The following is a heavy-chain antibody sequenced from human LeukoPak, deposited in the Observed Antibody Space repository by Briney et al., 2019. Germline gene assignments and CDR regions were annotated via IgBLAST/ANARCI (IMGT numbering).Heavy chain of an antibody. Sequence: SETLSLTCTVSGGSISSSSYYWGWIRQPPGKGLEWIGSIYYSGSTYYNPSLKSRVTISVDTSKNQFSLKLSSVTAAGTAVYYCARERGDYGDYGDNWFDPWGQGTLVTVSS. CDR2: IYYSGST. CDR1: GGSISSSSYY. V-gene: IGHV4-39*07. CDR3: ARERGDYGDYGDNWFDP. J-gene: IGHJ5*02. D-gene: IGHD4-17*01.